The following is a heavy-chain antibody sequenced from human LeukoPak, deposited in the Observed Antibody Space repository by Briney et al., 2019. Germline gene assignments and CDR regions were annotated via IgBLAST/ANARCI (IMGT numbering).Heavy chain of an antibody. Sequence: SGGSLRLSCAASGFMFSSNWMSWVRLAPGKGLEWVANIKEDGTETYYVDSVKGRFTISRDNAKNSLYLQMNSLRVEDTAVYYCAKKMSITAASQVDYWGQGTLVTVSS. J-gene: IGHJ4*02. CDR1: GFMFSSNW. CDR2: IKEDGTET. CDR3: AKKMSITAASQVDY. D-gene: IGHD1-20*01. V-gene: IGHV3-7*03.